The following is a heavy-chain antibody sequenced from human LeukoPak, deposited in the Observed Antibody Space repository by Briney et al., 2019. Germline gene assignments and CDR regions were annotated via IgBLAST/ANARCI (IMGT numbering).Heavy chain of an antibody. CDR1: GFTFSSYS. CDR3: ARDQTPFY. D-gene: IGHD2-15*01. Sequence: GGSLRLSCAASGFTFSSYSMHWVRQAPGKGLEWVSSISHSSSYIYYADSVKGRFTISRDNAKNSLYLQMNSLRAEDTAVYYCARDQTPFYWGQGSLVTVSS. V-gene: IGHV3-21*01. J-gene: IGHJ4*02. CDR2: ISHSSSYI.